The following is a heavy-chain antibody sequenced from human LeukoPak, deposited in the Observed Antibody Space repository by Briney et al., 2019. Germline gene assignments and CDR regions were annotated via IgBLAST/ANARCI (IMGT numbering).Heavy chain of an antibody. CDR1: GFTFSSYA. V-gene: IGHV3-23*01. D-gene: IGHD3-22*01. CDR3: AKARFHYYDSSFDY. Sequence: GGSLRLSCAASGFTFSSYAMSWVLQAPGKGLLWVSAISGSGGSTYYADSVKGRFTISRDNSKNTLYLQMNSLRAEDTAVYYCAKARFHYYDSSFDYWGQGTLVTVSS. J-gene: IGHJ4*02. CDR2: ISGSGGST.